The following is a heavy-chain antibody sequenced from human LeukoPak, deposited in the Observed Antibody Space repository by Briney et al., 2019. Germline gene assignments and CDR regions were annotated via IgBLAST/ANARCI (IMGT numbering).Heavy chain of an antibody. CDR2: IYYSVST. CDR3: ARHPMSPYGLVMDV. D-gene: IGHD3-10*01. J-gene: IGHJ6*03. CDR1: RGSISSSSYY. Sequence: SETLSLTCTLSRGSISSSSYYWGWIRQPPGKGLEWIGSIYYSVSTYYNPSLKSRVTISIDTSKNQFSLKLSSVTAADTAVYYCARHPMSPYGLVMDVWGKGTTVTVS. V-gene: IGHV4-39*01.